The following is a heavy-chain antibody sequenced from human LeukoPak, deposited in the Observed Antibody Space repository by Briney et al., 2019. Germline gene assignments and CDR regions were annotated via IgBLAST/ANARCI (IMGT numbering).Heavy chain of an antibody. CDR3: AKVGDDYGDYEGY. Sequence: GGALRLSCAASGFTFSSYAMHAGRQAPGKGLEWVAVISYDGSNKYYADSVKGRFTISRDNSKNTLYLQMNSLRAEDTAVYYCAKVGDDYGDYEGYWGQGTLVTVSS. V-gene: IGHV3-30*04. J-gene: IGHJ4*02. D-gene: IGHD4-17*01. CDR1: GFTFSSYA. CDR2: ISYDGSNK.